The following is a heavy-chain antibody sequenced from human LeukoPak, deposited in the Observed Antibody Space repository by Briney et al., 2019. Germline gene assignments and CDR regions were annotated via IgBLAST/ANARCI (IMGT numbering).Heavy chain of an antibody. V-gene: IGHV3-23*01. J-gene: IGHJ4*02. Sequence: PGGSLRLSCAASGFTFSSYAMSWVRQAPGKGLEWVSAISGSGGSTYYADSVKGRFTISRDNSKNTLYLQMNSLRAEDTAVYYCAKTPIDYYDSSGYYSGGYWGQGTLVTVSS. D-gene: IGHD3-22*01. CDR2: ISGSGGST. CDR1: GFTFSSYA. CDR3: AKTPIDYYDSSGYYSGGY.